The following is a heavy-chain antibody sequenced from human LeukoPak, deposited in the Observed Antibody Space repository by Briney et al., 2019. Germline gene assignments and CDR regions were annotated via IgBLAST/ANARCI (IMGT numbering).Heavy chain of an antibody. Sequence: PSQTLSLTCTVSGGSISSGSYYWSWIRQPAGKGLEWIGRIYTGGSTNYNPSLKSRVTISVDTSKNQFSLKLSSVTAADTAVYYCARTYYYDSSGYFHFDYWGQGTLVTVSS. CDR3: ARTYYYDSSGYFHFDY. CDR2: IYTGGST. V-gene: IGHV4-61*02. D-gene: IGHD3-22*01. J-gene: IGHJ4*02. CDR1: GGSISSGSYY.